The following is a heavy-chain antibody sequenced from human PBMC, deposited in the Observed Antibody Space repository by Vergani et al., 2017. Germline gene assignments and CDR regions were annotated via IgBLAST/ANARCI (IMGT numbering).Heavy chain of an antibody. Sequence: QVQLQESGPGLVKPSQTLSLTCTVSGGSISSGSYYWSWIRQPAGKGLEWIGRIYTSGSTNYNPSLKSRVTISVDTSKNQFSLKLSSVTAADTAVYYCARLRIMGYYFDYWGQGTLVTVSS. J-gene: IGHJ4*02. CDR3: ARLRIMGYYFDY. CDR2: IYTSGST. D-gene: IGHD3-16*01. V-gene: IGHV4-61*02. CDR1: GGSISSGSYY.